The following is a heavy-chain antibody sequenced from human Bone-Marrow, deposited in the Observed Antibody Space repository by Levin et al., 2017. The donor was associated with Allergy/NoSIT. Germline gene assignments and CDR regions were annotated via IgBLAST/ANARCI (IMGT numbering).Heavy chain of an antibody. D-gene: IGHD6-19*01. J-gene: IGHJ5*02. CDR1: GYTFTSYD. Sequence: GESLKISCKASGYTFTSYDINWVRQATGQGLEWMGWMNPNSGNTGYAQKFQGRVTMTRNTSISTAYMELSSLRSEDTAVYYCARGRGSGESSGFLPTLHNWFDPWGQGTLVTVSS. V-gene: IGHV1-8*01. CDR3: ARGRGSGESSGFLPTLHNWFDP. CDR2: MNPNSGNT.